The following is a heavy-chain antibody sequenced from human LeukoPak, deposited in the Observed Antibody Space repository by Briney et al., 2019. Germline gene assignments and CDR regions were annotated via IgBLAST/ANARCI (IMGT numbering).Heavy chain of an antibody. V-gene: IGHV4-4*02. Sequence: SGTLSLTCGVSGGSMITSKWWSWVRQPPEKGLEWIGEIYHSGTTNYNPSLKSRVTISVDKSKSQFSLKMISVTAADTAVYYCARASADTARYGMDVWGQGTTVTVSS. CDR3: ARASADTARYGMDV. CDR2: IYHSGTT. CDR1: GGSMITSKW. J-gene: IGHJ6*02. D-gene: IGHD4-17*01.